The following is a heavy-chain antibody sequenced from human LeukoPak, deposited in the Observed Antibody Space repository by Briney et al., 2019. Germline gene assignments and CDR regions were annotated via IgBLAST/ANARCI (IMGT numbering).Heavy chain of an antibody. CDR2: VNHSGST. CDR1: GGSLSGYY. CDR3: AREEQYYYESSGSFGFDP. Sequence: HSETLSLTCGVYGGSLSGYYWRWIRQPPGKGLEWIGEVNHSGSTNYNPSLKSRVIISVDTSKKQFSLRLSSVTAADTAVYYCAREEQYYYESSGSFGFDPWGQGTLVTVSS. D-gene: IGHD3-22*01. V-gene: IGHV4-34*01. J-gene: IGHJ5*02.